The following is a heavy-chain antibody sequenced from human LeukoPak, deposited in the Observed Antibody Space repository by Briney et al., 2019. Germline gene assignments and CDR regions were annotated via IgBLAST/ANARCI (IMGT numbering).Heavy chain of an antibody. CDR3: ARDLNRGPAAIYDY. V-gene: IGHV3-48*03. Sequence: GGSLRLSCAASGFTFSSYEMNWVRQAPGKGLEWVSYISSSGSTIYYADSVKGRFTISRDNAKNSLYLQMNSLRAEDTAVYYCARDLNRGPAAIYDYWGQGTLVTFSS. CDR1: GFTFSSYE. J-gene: IGHJ4*02. D-gene: IGHD2-2*02. CDR2: ISSSGSTI.